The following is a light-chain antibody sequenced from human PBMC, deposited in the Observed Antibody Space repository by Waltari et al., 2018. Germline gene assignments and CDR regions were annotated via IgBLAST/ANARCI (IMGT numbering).Light chain of an antibody. V-gene: IGLV1-47*01. CDR3: ATWDDSLRMV. Sequence: YHRLAVPTPKLRVDSNNQRPSGVPDRFSGPNSGTSAPQAINGLRSEDEADYYCATWDDSLRMVFGGGTELTVL. J-gene: IGLJ3*02. CDR2: SNN.